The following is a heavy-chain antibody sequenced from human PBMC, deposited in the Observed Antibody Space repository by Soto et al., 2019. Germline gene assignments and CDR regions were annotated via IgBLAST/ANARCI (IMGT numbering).Heavy chain of an antibody. D-gene: IGHD2-21*02. Sequence: ALVKVSCKASGYTFTSYGISWVRQAPGQGLEWMGWISAYNGNTNYAQKLQGRVTMTTDTSTSTAYMELRSLRSDDTAVYYCARDGEWADTCCGGDCYSGAFDIWGQGTMVTVSS. CDR1: GYTFTSYG. CDR2: ISAYNGNT. CDR3: ARDGEWADTCCGGDCYSGAFDI. V-gene: IGHV1-18*01. J-gene: IGHJ3*02.